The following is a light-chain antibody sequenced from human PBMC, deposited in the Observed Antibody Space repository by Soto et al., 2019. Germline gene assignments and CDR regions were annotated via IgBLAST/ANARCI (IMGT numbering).Light chain of an antibody. CDR3: STYRSGTTLV. CDR2: DVN. CDR1: SSDVGGSNY. J-gene: IGLJ2*01. V-gene: IGLV2-14*01. Sequence: QSALTQPASVSGSPGQSITISCTGTSSDVGGSNYVSWYQQHPGKAPKLMIYDVNDRPSGISNRFSGSNSTNTASLTISALQAEDEAYYYSSTYRSGTTLVFGRGTKLTVL.